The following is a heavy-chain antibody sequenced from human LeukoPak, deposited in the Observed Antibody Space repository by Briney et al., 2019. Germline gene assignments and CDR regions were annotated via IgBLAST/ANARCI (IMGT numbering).Heavy chain of an antibody. CDR3: ARKGIGSSRYQNMDV. CDR1: GFTFSSYA. V-gene: IGHV3-23*01. Sequence: GGSLRLSCAASGFTFSSYAMSWVRQAPGKGPEWVSTISIDGGRTYYADSVKGRFTVSRDTSKNTLYLQMNSLRAEDTAVYYCARKGIGSSRYQNMDVWGKGTTVPVSS. D-gene: IGHD6-25*01. J-gene: IGHJ6*03. CDR2: ISIDGGRT.